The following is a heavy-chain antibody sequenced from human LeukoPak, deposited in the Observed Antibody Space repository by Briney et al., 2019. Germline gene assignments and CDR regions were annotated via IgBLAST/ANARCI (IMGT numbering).Heavy chain of an antibody. D-gene: IGHD6-19*01. CDR1: GFTFSTYS. J-gene: IGHJ6*04. Sequence: PGGSLRLSCAASGFTFSTYSMNWVRQAPGQGLEWVSSISSSSSYIYYADSVKGRFTISRDNAKNSLYLQMNSLRAEDTAVYYCARDPRAYSSGWYDYYYGMDVWGKGTTVTVSS. CDR2: ISSSSSYI. V-gene: IGHV3-21*01. CDR3: ARDPRAYSSGWYDYYYGMDV.